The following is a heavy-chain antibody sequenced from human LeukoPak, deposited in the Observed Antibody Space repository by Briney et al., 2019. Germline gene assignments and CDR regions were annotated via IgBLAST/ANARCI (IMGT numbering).Heavy chain of an antibody. CDR3: ASYTAMVTNYFDY. CDR1: GGSFSGYY. CDR2: INHSGST. V-gene: IGHV4-34*01. Sequence: PSETLSLTCAVYGGSFSGYYWSWIRQPPGKGLEWIGEINHSGSTNYNPSLKSRVTISVDTSKNQFSLKLSSVTAADTAVYYCASYTAMVTNYFDYWGQGTLVIVSS. J-gene: IGHJ4*02. D-gene: IGHD5-18*01.